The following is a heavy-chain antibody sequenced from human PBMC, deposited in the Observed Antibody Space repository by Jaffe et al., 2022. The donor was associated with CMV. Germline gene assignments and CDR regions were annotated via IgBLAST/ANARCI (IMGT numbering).Heavy chain of an antibody. V-gene: IGHV3-11*01. CDR2: ISGSGGAI. CDR1: GFTFSDYY. J-gene: IGHJ3*02. D-gene: IGHD7-27*01. Sequence: QVQLVESGGGLVKPGGSLRLSCAASGFTFSDYYMSWIRQTPGKGLEWLSYISGSGGAIYYADSVGGRFTISRDNTKNSLYLQMNSLRAEDTALYYCARCINWDDAFDIWGQGTMVTVSS. CDR3: ARCINWDDAFDI.